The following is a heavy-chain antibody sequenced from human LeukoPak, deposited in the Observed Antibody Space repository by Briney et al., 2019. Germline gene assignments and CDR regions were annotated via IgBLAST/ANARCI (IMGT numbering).Heavy chain of an antibody. CDR1: GFIVSCNY. D-gene: IGHD6-19*01. J-gene: IGHJ4*02. CDR2: LYSGGST. CDR3: ARSPIAVAGQNTFDY. V-gene: IGHV3-66*01. Sequence: PGGSLRLSCAASGFIVSCNYMSWVRQAPGKGLEWVSVLYSGGSTYYADSVKGRFTISRDNSKNTLYLQMNSLRAEHTAVYYCARSPIAVAGQNTFDYWGQGTLVTVSS.